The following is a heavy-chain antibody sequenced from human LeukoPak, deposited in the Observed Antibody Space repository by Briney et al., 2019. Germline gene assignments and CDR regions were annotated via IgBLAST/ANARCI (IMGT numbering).Heavy chain of an antibody. CDR3: ARGPPKAVFGMVIEG. J-gene: IGHJ1*01. D-gene: IGHD3-3*01. Sequence: ASVKVSCKASGYPFTSYNVNWVRQATGQGLEWMGWMNTNSGNTGYSQNFQGRVTMTRDTSISTAYMELSSLMSEDTAVYYCARGPPKAVFGMVIEGRGQGTLVTVSS. V-gene: IGHV1-8*01. CDR1: GYPFTSYN. CDR2: MNTNSGNT.